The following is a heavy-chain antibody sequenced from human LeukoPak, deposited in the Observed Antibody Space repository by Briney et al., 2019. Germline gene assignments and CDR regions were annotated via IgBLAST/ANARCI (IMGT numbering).Heavy chain of an antibody. J-gene: IGHJ4*02. CDR1: GFTFSSYA. Sequence: GGSLRLSCAASGFTFSSYAMSWVRQAPGKGLEWVSAISGSGGSTYYADSVKGRFTISRDNAKNTLYLQMDSLRAEDTAVYYCARAGSYRFDYWGQGTLVTVSS. D-gene: IGHD1-26*01. CDR3: ARAGSYRFDY. CDR2: ISGSGGST. V-gene: IGHV3-23*01.